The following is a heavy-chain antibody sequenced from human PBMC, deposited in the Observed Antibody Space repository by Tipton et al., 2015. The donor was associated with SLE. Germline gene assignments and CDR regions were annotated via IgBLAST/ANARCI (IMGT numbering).Heavy chain of an antibody. J-gene: IGHJ6*03. CDR2: VYHTGSA. Sequence: TLSLTCHVSGASISNSSWHWNWIRQTPGKGLEWLGSVYHTGSAFYNPSLKSRLSISVDTSMNQFSLRLSSVTAADTAVYFCARARSEDDFWSDYVYYYFYMDVWGRGTTVTVSS. CDR3: ARARSEDDFWSDYVYYYFYMDV. D-gene: IGHD3-3*01. CDR1: GASISNSSWH. V-gene: IGHV4-39*07.